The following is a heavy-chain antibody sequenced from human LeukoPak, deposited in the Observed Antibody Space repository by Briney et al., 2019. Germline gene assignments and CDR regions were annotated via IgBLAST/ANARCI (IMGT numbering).Heavy chain of an antibody. V-gene: IGHV3-23*01. Sequence: PGGSLRLSCAGSAFTFSNYAMSWVRQAPGKGLGWVSGVCDSGRRTYYADSVRGRFTISRDNSRRTLYLQMNSLRGDDTAVYYCAEERAAEGTPYFDSGAQGPLAPVPS. D-gene: IGHD6-13*01. CDR3: AEERAAEGTPYFDS. CDR2: VCDSGRRT. J-gene: IGHJ4*02. CDR1: AFTFSNYA.